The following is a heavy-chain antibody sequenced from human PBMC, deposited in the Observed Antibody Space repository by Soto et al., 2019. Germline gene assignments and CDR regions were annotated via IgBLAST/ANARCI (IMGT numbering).Heavy chain of an antibody. CDR3: ARGLYNWNYFDY. V-gene: IGHV4-31*11. J-gene: IGHJ4*02. CDR2: IYYSGST. D-gene: IGHD1-20*01. Sequence: SATLSLTCAVSGGSISSGSYYWSWIRQHPGKGLEWIGYIYYSGSTYYNPSLKSRVTISVDTSKNQFSLKLSSVTAADTAVYYCARGLYNWNYFDYWGQGTLVTVSS. CDR1: GGSISSGSYY.